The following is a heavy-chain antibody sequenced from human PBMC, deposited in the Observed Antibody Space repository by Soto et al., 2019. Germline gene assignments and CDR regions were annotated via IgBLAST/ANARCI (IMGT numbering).Heavy chain of an antibody. CDR3: ASDYGSNWRL. D-gene: IGHD6-19*01. CDR1: GFVSTNHN. CDR2: INAGNGNT. V-gene: IGHV1-3*01. J-gene: IGHJ4*02. Sequence: ASVKVSCKASGFVSTNHNFHWVRQAPGQSLEWMGRINAGNGNTQYSQNFQGRVTFTSDPSASTAFMELTNLRFEDRAMYYCASDYGSNWRLWGQGTLVTVSS.